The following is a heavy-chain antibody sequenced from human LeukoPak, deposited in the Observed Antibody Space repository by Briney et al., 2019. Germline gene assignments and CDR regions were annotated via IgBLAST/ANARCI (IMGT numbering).Heavy chain of an antibody. D-gene: IGHD1-7*01. J-gene: IGHJ3*02. CDR1: GYTFTSSG. Sequence: GASVEVSCKASGYTFTSSGISWVRQAPGQGLEWMGWISGYDANTNYAQKLQGRVTMTTDTSTSTAYMELRSLRSDDTAVYYCARGFTEEGTTTGAFDIWGHGTMVTVSS. V-gene: IGHV1-18*01. CDR2: ISGYDANT. CDR3: ARGFTEEGTTTGAFDI.